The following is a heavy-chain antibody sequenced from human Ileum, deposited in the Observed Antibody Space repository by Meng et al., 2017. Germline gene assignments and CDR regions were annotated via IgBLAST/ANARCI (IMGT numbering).Heavy chain of an antibody. CDR1: GGSFSGYY. Sequence: QVTSHAGVEGMLKPSETLSLTCAVYGGSFSGYYWSWIRQPPGKGLEWIGEINHSGSTNYNPSLKSRVTISVDTSKNQFSLKLSSVTAADTAVYYCARGGPWFDPWGQGTLVTVSS. CDR3: ARGGPWFDP. CDR2: INHSGST. V-gene: IGHV4-34*01. J-gene: IGHJ5*02.